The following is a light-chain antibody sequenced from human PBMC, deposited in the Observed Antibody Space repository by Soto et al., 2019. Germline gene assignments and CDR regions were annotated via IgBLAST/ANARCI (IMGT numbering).Light chain of an antibody. CDR2: GAS. V-gene: IGKV3-15*01. J-gene: IGKJ2*01. Sequence: EIVLTQSPATLSVSPGERATLSCRASQSVSSNLAWYQQKPGQAPRLLIYGASPRATGVPARFSGSGSETEFTLTISSLQSEDFAVYYCQKYNNWRYTFCQGTKLEIK. CDR1: QSVSSN. CDR3: QKYNNWRYT.